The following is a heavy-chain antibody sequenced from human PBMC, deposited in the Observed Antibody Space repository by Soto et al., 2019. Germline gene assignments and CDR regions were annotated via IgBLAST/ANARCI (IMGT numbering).Heavy chain of an antibody. D-gene: IGHD4-17*01. CDR3: ARDHYGGRAFDY. CDR2: IYYSGST. V-gene: IGHV4-31*03. CDR1: GGSISGGGYY. Sequence: SETLSLTCTVSGGSISGGGYYWSWIRQHPGKGLEWIGYIYYSGSTYYNPSLKSRVTISVDTSKNQFSLKLSSVTAADTAVYYCARDHYGGRAFDYWGQGTLVTVSS. J-gene: IGHJ4*02.